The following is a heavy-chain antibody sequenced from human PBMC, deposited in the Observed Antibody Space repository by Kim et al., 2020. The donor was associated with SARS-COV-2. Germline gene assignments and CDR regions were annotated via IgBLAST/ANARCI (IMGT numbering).Heavy chain of an antibody. D-gene: IGHD3-22*01. V-gene: IGHV4-39*01. CDR2: IYYSGST. Sequence: SETLSLTCTVSGGSISSSSYYWGGIRQPPGKGLEWIGSIYYSGSTYYNPSLKRRVTISVDTSKNQFSLKLSSVTAAGTAVYYCARQKGLADDSSGFDYWGQGDLVSVSS. CDR3: ARQKGLADDSSGFDY. CDR1: GGSISSSSYY. J-gene: IGHJ4*02.